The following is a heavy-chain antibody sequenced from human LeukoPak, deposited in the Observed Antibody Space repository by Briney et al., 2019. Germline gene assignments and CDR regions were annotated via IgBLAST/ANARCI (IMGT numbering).Heavy chain of an antibody. D-gene: IGHD3-16*02. CDR2: IYTSGST. CDR1: GGSISSYY. J-gene: IGHJ4*02. CDR3: ASSPFTFGGVIGWTFDY. V-gene: IGHV4-4*07. Sequence: SETLSLTCTVSGGSISSYYWCWMRQPAGKGLEWIGRIYTSGSTNYNPSLKSRVTMSVDTYKNQFSLKLSSVTAAVTAEYYCASSPFTFGGVIGWTFDYWGQGTLVTVSS.